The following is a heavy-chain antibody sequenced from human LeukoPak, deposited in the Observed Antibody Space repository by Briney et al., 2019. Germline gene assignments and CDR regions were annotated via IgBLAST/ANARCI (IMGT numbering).Heavy chain of an antibody. V-gene: IGHV3-73*01. CDR3: VWGSYEQSYFDY. D-gene: IGHD3-16*01. CDR2: IRSKANSYAT. J-gene: IGHJ4*02. CDR1: GFTFSGSA. Sequence: PGGSLRLSCAASGFTFSGSAMHWVRQASGKGLEWVGRIRSKANSYATAYAASVKGRFTISRDDSKNTAYLQMNSLKTEDTAVYYCVWGSYEQSYFDYWGQGTLVTVSS.